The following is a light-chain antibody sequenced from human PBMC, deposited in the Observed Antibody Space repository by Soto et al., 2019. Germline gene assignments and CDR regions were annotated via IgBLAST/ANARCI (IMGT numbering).Light chain of an antibody. CDR3: SSYTSSSTYV. CDR1: SSDVGGYNY. J-gene: IGLJ1*01. CDR2: DVS. Sequence: QSALTQPASVSGSPGQSIAISCPGTSSDVGGYNYVSWYQHHPGKAPKLIIYDVSNRPSGVSNRFSGSKSGNTASLTISGLQAEDEADYYCSSYTSSSTYVFGTGTKVTVL. V-gene: IGLV2-14*03.